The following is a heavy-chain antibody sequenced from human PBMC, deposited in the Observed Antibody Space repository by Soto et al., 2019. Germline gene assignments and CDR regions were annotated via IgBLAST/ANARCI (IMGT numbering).Heavy chain of an antibody. V-gene: IGHV3-15*07. CDR3: TTDLGYSSYYCMDV. J-gene: IGHJ6*02. Sequence: GGSLRLSCAASGFTFSNAWMNWVRQAPGKGLEWVGRIKSKTDGGTTDYAAPVKGRFTISRDDSKNTLYLQMNSLKTEDTAVYYCTTDLGYSSYYCMDVWGQGTTVTVSS. D-gene: IGHD3-22*01. CDR2: IKSKTDGGTT. CDR1: GFTFSNAW.